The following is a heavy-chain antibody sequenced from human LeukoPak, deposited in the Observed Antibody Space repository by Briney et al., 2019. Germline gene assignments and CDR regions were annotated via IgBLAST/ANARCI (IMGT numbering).Heavy chain of an antibody. J-gene: IGHJ4*02. CDR2: IIPIFGTA. D-gene: IGHD3-3*01. CDR3: ASPGVRGFDY. V-gene: IGHV1-69*05. Sequence: GASVKVSCKASGGTFSSYAISWVRQAPGQGLEWMGGIIPIFGTANYAQKFQGRVTITTDESTSTAYMELSSLRSEDTAVYYCASPGVRGFDYWGQGTLVTVSS. CDR1: GGTFSSYA.